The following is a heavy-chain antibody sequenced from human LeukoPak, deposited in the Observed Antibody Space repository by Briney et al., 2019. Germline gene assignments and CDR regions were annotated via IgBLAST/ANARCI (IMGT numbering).Heavy chain of an antibody. CDR2: IYSSGSP. CDR1: GDSISSYY. J-gene: IGHJ3*02. D-gene: IGHD6-13*01. CDR3: ARGRIWYSSSWSVGLSGAFDI. Sequence: PSETLSLTCTVSGDSISSYYWSGTRQPPGKELEWIGHIYSSGSPTDNPSLKSRVTISVDTSKNQFSLKLSSVTAADTAVYYCARGRIWYSSSWSVGLSGAFDIWGQGTMVTVSS. V-gene: IGHV4-59*12.